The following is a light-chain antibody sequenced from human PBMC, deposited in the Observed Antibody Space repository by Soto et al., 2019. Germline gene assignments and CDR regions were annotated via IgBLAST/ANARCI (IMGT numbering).Light chain of an antibody. CDR1: QSVTTR. V-gene: IGKV3-20*01. CDR3: QQYGGCPIT. J-gene: IGKJ5*01. CDR2: GAS. Sequence: IVLTRSPGTLSLSPGERVTLSCRASQSVTTRLAWYQHKPGQAPTLLMSGASNRASGVPDRFSGSGSGTAFTLTISSLEPEDFALYYCQQYGGCPITFVPGTRLEIK.